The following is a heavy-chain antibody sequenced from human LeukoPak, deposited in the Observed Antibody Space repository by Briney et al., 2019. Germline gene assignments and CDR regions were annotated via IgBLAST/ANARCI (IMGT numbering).Heavy chain of an antibody. CDR1: GFTFTYYA. CDR3: ARDSGVLPTAFDI. Sequence: GGSLRLSCAASGFTFTYYAMHWVRQAPGKGLEWVAVISSDGSNEYYTDSVKGRFTISRDNSKNTLYLQMNSLRGEDTAVYNCARDSGVLPTAFDIWGQGTVVTVSS. J-gene: IGHJ3*02. CDR2: ISSDGSNE. D-gene: IGHD3-10*01. V-gene: IGHV3-30-3*01.